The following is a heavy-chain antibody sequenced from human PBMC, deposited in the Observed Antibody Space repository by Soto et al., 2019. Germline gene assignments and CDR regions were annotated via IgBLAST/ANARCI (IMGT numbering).Heavy chain of an antibody. J-gene: IGHJ4*02. CDR2: IDPSDSYT. Sequence: GESLKISCKGSGYSFTSYWISWVRQMPGKGLEWMGRIDPSDSYTNYSPSFQGHVTISADKSISTAYLQWSSLKASDTAMYYCARQAVTYYDILTGYYDATLMDYWGQGTLVTVSS. V-gene: IGHV5-10-1*01. CDR3: ARQAVTYYDILTGYYDATLMDY. D-gene: IGHD3-9*01. CDR1: GYSFTSYW.